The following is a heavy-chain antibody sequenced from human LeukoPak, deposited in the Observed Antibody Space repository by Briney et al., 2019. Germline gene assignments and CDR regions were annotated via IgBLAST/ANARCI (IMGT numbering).Heavy chain of an antibody. D-gene: IGHD1-26*01. Sequence: GSLRLSCAASGFTFSSYAMSCVRQAPVKGLEWVSAISGSGGSTYYADSVKGRFTISRDNSKNTLYLQMNSLRAEDTAVYYCAKAPGIVGATDGFDYWGQGTLVTVSS. CDR1: GFTFSSYA. J-gene: IGHJ4*02. CDR2: ISGSGGST. V-gene: IGHV3-23*01. CDR3: AKAPGIVGATDGFDY.